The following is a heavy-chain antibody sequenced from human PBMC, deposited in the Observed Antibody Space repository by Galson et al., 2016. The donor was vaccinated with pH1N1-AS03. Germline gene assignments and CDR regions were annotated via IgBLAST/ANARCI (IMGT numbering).Heavy chain of an antibody. CDR2: IDPSGGPT. J-gene: IGHJ4*02. CDR3: ARRYYFDY. V-gene: IGHV1-46*01. Sequence: SVKVSCKASGYTLTRYYMHWVRQAPGQGLEWMGIIDPSGGPTTYAPKFQGRITITTDTSTSTVYMELVSLRSEDTPVYYCARRYYFDYWGQGTLVTDSS. CDR1: GYTLTRYY. D-gene: IGHD3-16*02.